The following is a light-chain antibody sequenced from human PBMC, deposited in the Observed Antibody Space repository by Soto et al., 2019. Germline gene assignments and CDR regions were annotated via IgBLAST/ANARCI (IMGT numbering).Light chain of an antibody. CDR3: SSYTSSSTLVV. V-gene: IGLV1-51*01. CDR2: DND. Sequence: QSVLTQPPSVSAAPGQTVTISCSGGGSNIGSNSVSWYQQVPGTAPKLLLYDNDKRPSGIPDRFSGSKSGNTASLTISGLQAEDEADYYCSSYTSSSTLVVFGGGTKVTVL. CDR1: GSNIGSNS. J-gene: IGLJ2*01.